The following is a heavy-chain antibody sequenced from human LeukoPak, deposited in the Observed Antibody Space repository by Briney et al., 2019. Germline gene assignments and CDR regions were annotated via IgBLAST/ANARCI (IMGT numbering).Heavy chain of an antibody. CDR1: GFTFSSYG. Sequence: PGRSLRLSCAASGFTFSSYGMHWVRQAPGKGLEWVAVISYDGSNKYYADSVKGRFTISRDNSKNTLYLQMNSLRAEDTAVYYCAKGGITSDAFDIWGQGTMVTVSS. V-gene: IGHV3-30*18. CDR2: ISYDGSNK. D-gene: IGHD3-10*01. CDR3: AKGGITSDAFDI. J-gene: IGHJ3*02.